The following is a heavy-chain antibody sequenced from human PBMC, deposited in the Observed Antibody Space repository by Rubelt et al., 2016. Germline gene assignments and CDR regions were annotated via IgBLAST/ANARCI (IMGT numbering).Heavy chain of an antibody. V-gene: IGHV3-9*01. CDR3: GRDLTPGGMDV. CDR1: GFTVDIYA. CDR2: VSLESNRI. J-gene: IGHJ6*02. D-gene: IGHD3-9*01. Sequence: EVQLVESGGGLVQPGRSLRLSCVDSGFTVDIYAMHWVRQSPGKGLEWVSGVSLESNRIDYADSVRGRFTISRDSAKNSLYLQMNSLRPEDTALYYCGRDLTPGGMDVWGQGTTVTVSS.